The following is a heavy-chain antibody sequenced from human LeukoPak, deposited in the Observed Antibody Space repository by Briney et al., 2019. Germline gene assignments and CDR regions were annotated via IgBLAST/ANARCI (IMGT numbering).Heavy chain of an antibody. D-gene: IGHD3-10*01. J-gene: IGHJ4*02. Sequence: SETLSLTCAVYGGSFSGYYWSWIRQPPGKGLEWIGEINHSGSTNYNPSLKSRVTISVDTSKNQFSLKLSSVTAADTAVYYCASRVGDYWGQGTLVTVSS. CDR2: INHSGST. CDR1: GGSFSGYY. V-gene: IGHV4-34*01. CDR3: ASRVGDY.